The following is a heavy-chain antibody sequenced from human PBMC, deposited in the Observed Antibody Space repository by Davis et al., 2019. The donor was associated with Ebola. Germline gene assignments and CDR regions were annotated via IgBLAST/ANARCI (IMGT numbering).Heavy chain of an antibody. V-gene: IGHV1-69*13. CDR1: GGTFSSYA. J-gene: IGHJ5*02. Sequence: SVKVSCKASGGTFSSYAISWVRQAPGQGLDWMGGIIPVFGVPKYAQKFQGRVTITADESTSTAYMELSRLRSDDTAVYYCARGPRFDPWGQGTLVTVSS. CDR3: ARGPRFDP. CDR2: IIPVFGVP.